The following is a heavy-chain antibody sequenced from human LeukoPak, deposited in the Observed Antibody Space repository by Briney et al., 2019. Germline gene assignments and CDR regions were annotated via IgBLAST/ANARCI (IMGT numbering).Heavy chain of an antibody. CDR1: GVSFSGYY. D-gene: IGHD3-3*01. J-gene: IGHJ6*03. Sequence: PSETLSLTCAVYGVSFSGYYWSWLRQPPGKGLEWIGEINHSGSTNYNPSLKSRVTISVDTSKNQFSLKLSSVTAADTAVYYCARGIYDFWSGYPRGGAYYYMDVWGKGTTVTVSS. V-gene: IGHV4-34*01. CDR2: INHSGST. CDR3: ARGIYDFWSGYPRGGAYYYMDV.